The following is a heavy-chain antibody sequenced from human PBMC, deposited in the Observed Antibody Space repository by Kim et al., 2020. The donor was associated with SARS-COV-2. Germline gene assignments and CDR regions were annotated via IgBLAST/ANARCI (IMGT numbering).Heavy chain of an antibody. J-gene: IGHJ3*02. D-gene: IGHD3-9*01. Sequence: SETLSPTCTVSGGSISSYYWSWIRQPPGKGLEWIGYIYYSGSTNYNPSLKSRVTISVDTSKNQFSLKLSSVTAADTAVYYCARPYYDMLTGSYPYAFDI. V-gene: IGHV4-59*08. CDR3: ARPYYDMLTGSYPYAFDI. CDR1: GGSISSYY. CDR2: IYYSGST.